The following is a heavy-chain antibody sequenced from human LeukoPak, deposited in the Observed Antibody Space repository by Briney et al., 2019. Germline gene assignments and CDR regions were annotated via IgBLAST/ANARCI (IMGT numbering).Heavy chain of an antibody. CDR1: GGSISSSSYY. CDR2: IYYSGST. J-gene: IGHJ4*02. V-gene: IGHV4-39*01. Sequence: PSETLSLTCTVSGGSISSSSYYWGWIRLPPGRGLAWIGSIYYSGSTYYNPSLKSRVTISVDTSKNQFSLKLSSVTAADTAVYYCARVTVTEYFDYWGQGTLVTVSS. CDR3: ARVTVTEYFDY. D-gene: IGHD2-21*02.